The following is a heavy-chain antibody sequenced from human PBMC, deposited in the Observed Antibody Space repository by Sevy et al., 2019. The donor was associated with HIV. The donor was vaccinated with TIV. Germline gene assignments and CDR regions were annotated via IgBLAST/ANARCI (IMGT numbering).Heavy chain of an antibody. D-gene: IGHD4-17*01. CDR1: GFTFSSFE. CDR3: TRDLPPSATTVAHFDY. CDR2: ISSSGNTL. V-gene: IGHV3-48*03. J-gene: IGHJ4*02. Sequence: GGCLRLSCAASGFTFSSFEMNWVRQAPGKGLEWVSYISSSGNTLSYSDSVKGRFTISRDNAKNSLYLQMNSLRVEDTAIYYCTRDLPPSATTVAHFDYWGQGTLVSVSS.